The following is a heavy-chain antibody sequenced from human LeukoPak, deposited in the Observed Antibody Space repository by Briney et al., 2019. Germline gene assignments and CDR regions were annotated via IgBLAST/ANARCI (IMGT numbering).Heavy chain of an antibody. Sequence: SETLSLTCTVSGGSISSYYWSWIRQPPGKGLEWIGDIYYSGSTYYNPSLKSRVTISLDTSKKQFSLKLSSVTAADTAVYYCARDTGYFDYWGQGTLVTVSS. D-gene: IGHD5-18*01. V-gene: IGHV4-59*06. CDR3: ARDTGYFDY. CDR1: GGSISSYY. J-gene: IGHJ4*02. CDR2: IYYSGST.